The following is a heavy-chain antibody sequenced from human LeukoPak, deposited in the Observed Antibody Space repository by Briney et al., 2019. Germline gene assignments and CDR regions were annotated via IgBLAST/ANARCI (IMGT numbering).Heavy chain of an antibody. V-gene: IGHV4-39*01. CDR3: ARQLVGAPPFDF. D-gene: IGHD1-26*01. Sequence: PSETLSLTCAVSGGSISSSSYYWGWIRQPPGKGLEWIGTIYYSGSTYYNPSLMSQVTISVDTSKNQFSLRLSSVTAADTAVYYCARQLVGAPPFDFWGQGTLVTVSS. CDR1: GGSISSSSYY. CDR2: IYYSGST. J-gene: IGHJ4*02.